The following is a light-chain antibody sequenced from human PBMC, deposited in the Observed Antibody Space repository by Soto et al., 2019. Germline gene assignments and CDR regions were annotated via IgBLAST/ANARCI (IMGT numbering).Light chain of an antibody. CDR3: SSYTGSSTLV. V-gene: IGLV2-14*01. Sequence: QSALTQPASVSGSPGQSITISCTGTSSDVGGYNYVSWYQQYPGKAPKLMIYDVSNRPSGVSNRFSGSKSGNTASLTISGRQAEYEADYYCSSYTGSSTLVFGGGTQLTVL. CDR2: DVS. J-gene: IGLJ2*01. CDR1: SSDVGGYNY.